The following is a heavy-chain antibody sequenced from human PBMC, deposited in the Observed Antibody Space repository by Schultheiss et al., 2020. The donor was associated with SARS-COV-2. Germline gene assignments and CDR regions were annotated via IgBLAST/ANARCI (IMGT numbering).Heavy chain of an antibody. V-gene: IGHV1-69*04. J-gene: IGHJ4*02. CDR3: ARGVGG. CDR2: IIPILGIA. CDR1: GGTFSSYA. D-gene: IGHD3-3*01. Sequence: SVKVSCKASGGTFSSYAISWVRQAPGQGLEWMGRIIPILGIANYAQKFQGRVTMTRNTSISTAYMELSSLRSEDTAVYYCARGVGGWGQGTLVTVSS.